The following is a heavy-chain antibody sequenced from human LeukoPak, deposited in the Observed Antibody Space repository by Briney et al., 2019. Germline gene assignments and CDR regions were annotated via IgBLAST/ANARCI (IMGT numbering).Heavy chain of an antibody. CDR1: GFTFSSYS. J-gene: IGHJ4*02. CDR3: ASGDSGYSSSWYDY. V-gene: IGHV3-21*01. D-gene: IGHD6-13*01. CDR2: ISSSSSYI. Sequence: GGSLRLSCAASGFTFSSYSMNWVRQAPGKGLEWVSSISSSSSYIYYADSVKGRFTISRDNAKNSLYLQMNSLRAENTAVYYCASGDSGYSSSWYDYWGQGTLVTVSS.